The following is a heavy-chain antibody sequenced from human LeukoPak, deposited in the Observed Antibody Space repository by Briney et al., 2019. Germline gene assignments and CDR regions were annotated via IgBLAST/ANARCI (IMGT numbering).Heavy chain of an antibody. CDR2: IRYDGSNK. CDR3: AKSYYDFWSGYYQTFDY. J-gene: IGHJ4*02. Sequence: GGSLRLSCAASGFTFSSYAMHWVRQAPGKGLEWVAFIRYDGSNKYYADSVQGRFTISRDNSKNTLYLQMNSLRAEDTAVYYCAKSYYDFWSGYYQTFDYWGQGTLVTVSS. V-gene: IGHV3-30*02. D-gene: IGHD3-3*01. CDR1: GFTFSSYA.